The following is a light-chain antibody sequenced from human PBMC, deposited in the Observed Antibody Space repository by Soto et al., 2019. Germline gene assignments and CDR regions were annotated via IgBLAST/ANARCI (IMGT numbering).Light chain of an antibody. V-gene: IGLV2-14*01. CDR1: RSDVGDYNY. CDR3: SSFTTSSTLEI. J-gene: IGLJ2*01. Sequence: QSVLTQPASVSGSPGQSITISCTGTRSDVGDYNYVSWYQQHPGKAPKLMIYEVSNRPSGISNRFSGSKSGNTASLTISGLQAEDEADYYCSSFTTSSTLEIFGGGTKVTVL. CDR2: EVS.